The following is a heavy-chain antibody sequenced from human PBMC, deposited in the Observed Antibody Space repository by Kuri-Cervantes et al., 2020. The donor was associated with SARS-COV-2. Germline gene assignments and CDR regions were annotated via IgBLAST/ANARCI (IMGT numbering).Heavy chain of an antibody. CDR3: AREGGGIAAARESSPYYYYYGMDV. D-gene: IGHD6-13*01. V-gene: IGHV4-34*01. Sequence: SETLSLTCAVYGGSFSGYYWSWIRQPPGKGLDWIGEINHSGSTNYTPSLKSRVTISVDTPKNQFSLKLSSVTAADTAVYYCAREGGGIAAARESSPYYYYYGMDVWGQGTTVTVSS. CDR2: INHSGST. J-gene: IGHJ6*02. CDR1: GGSFSGYY.